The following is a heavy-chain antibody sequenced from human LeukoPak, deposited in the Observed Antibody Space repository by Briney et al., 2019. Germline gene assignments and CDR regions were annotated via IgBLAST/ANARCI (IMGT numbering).Heavy chain of an antibody. CDR3: AKEAYCSSTSCPFDY. D-gene: IGHD2-2*01. Sequence: GGSLILSCAASGFTFSNYAMHWVRQAPGKGLERVAVISYDGNNKYYADSVKGRFTISRDNAKNSLYLQMNSLRAEDMALYYCAKEAYCSSTSCPFDYWGQGTLVTVSS. CDR2: ISYDGNNK. V-gene: IGHV3-30-3*01. J-gene: IGHJ4*02. CDR1: GFTFSNYA.